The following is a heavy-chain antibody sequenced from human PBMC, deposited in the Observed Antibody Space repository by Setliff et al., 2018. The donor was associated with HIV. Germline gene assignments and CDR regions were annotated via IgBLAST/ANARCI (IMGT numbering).Heavy chain of an antibody. J-gene: IGHJ6*02. CDR1: GGSSSSGDYY. CDR3: ARGQIVGTNYYYHGMDV. Sequence: SETLSLTCTVSGGSSSSGDYYWSWIRQPPGKGLEWIGYIYYSGSTYYNPSLKSRVTISVDTSKNQFSLKLSSVTAADTAVDYCARGQIVGTNYYYHGMDVWGQGTTVTVSS. V-gene: IGHV4-30-4*08. CDR2: IYYSGST. D-gene: IGHD3-22*01.